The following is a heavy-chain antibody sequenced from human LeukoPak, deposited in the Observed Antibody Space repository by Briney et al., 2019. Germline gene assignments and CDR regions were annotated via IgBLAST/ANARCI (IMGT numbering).Heavy chain of an antibody. Sequence: PGGSLRLSCAASGFTFSSYAMSWDRQAPGKGLEWVSAISGSGGSTYYADSVKGRFTISRDNSKNTLYLQMNSLRAEDTAVYYCAKVGDCTNGVCYYYYYMDVWGKGTTVTVSS. J-gene: IGHJ6*03. CDR2: ISGSGGST. D-gene: IGHD2-8*01. V-gene: IGHV3-23*01. CDR1: GFTFSSYA. CDR3: AKVGDCTNGVCYYYYYMDV.